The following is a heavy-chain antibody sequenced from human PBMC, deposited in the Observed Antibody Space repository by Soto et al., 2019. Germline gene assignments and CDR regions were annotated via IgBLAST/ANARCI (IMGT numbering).Heavy chain of an antibody. Sequence: LSLTCAVSGDSMFSSSHYWAWIRQPPGKGLEWIGSIYYSGSTHYNPSLKSRVTVSVDTSKNQFSLKLSSVTAADTAVYFCAREGGESSDGLYYFDSWGQGSLVTVSS. D-gene: IGHD3-16*01. CDR3: AREGGESSDGLYYFDS. CDR2: IYYSGST. J-gene: IGHJ4*02. V-gene: IGHV4-39*07. CDR1: GDSMFSSSHY.